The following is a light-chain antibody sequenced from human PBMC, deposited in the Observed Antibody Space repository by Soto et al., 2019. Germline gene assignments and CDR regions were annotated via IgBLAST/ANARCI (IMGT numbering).Light chain of an antibody. CDR1: QSVLYTLNNKNY. CDR2: WAS. J-gene: IGKJ1*01. CDR3: QQYYTTRT. Sequence: DIVMTQSPDSLAVPLGERATINCKSSQSVLYTLNNKNYLAWYQQKPGQPPKLLFHWASTREFGVPDRFSGSGSGTDFTLTISSLQAEDVAIYYCQQYYTTRTFGQGTKVEIK. V-gene: IGKV4-1*01.